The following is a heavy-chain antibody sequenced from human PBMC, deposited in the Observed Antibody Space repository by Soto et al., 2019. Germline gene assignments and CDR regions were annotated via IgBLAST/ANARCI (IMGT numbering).Heavy chain of an antibody. Sequence: QVQLVESGGGVVQPGRSLRLSCAASGFTFSNYGMHWVRQAPGKGLEWVAVIWYDGNNKYYADSVKGRFTISRDNSKNTLYRQMNSLRAEDTAVYYCARDEWGSGSLDYWGQGTLVTVSS. D-gene: IGHD3-10*01. V-gene: IGHV3-33*01. J-gene: IGHJ4*02. CDR3: ARDEWGSGSLDY. CDR1: GFTFSNYG. CDR2: IWYDGNNK.